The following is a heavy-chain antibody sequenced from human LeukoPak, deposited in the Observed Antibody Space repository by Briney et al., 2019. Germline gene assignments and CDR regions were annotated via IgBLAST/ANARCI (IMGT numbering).Heavy chain of an antibody. D-gene: IGHD5-18*01. J-gene: IGHJ6*02. CDR1: GGSISSGGYC. Sequence: PSQTLSLTCTVSGGSISSGGYCWSWIRQHPGKGLEWIGYIYYSGSTYYNPSLKSRVTISVDTSKNQFSLKLSSVTAADTAVYYCARVGPVDTAMVTPFSLGMDVWGQGTTVTVSS. V-gene: IGHV4-31*03. CDR3: ARVGPVDTAMVTPFSLGMDV. CDR2: IYYSGST.